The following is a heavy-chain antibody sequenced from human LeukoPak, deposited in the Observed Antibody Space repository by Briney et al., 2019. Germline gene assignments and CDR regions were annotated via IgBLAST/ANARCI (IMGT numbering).Heavy chain of an antibody. CDR1: GFTYSRYW. V-gene: IGHV3-74*01. J-gene: IGHJ4*02. CDR3: ASQADSAYGDYN. CDR2: IKGDESYT. D-gene: IGHD4-17*01. Sequence: PGGSLRLSCAASGFTYSRYWIHWVRQVPGKGLVWVARIKGDESYTFYADSVKGRFTISRDNAKNTLYLQMNSLRAEDTAVYYCASQADSAYGDYNWGQGTLVTVSS.